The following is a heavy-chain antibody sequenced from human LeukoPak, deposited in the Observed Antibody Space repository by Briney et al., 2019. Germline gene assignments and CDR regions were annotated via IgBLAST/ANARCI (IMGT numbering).Heavy chain of an antibody. V-gene: IGHV4-38-2*01. J-gene: IGHJ3*02. CDR3: AIWDSGEWFHYAFDI. CDR2: IYHSGST. D-gene: IGHD3-3*01. Sequence: PSETLSLTCGGSGYSISSCYYWGWIRQPPGKGLEWIGSIYHSGSTYYNPSLKSRVTISVDTSKNQFSLKLRSVTAADTALYYFAIWDSGEWFHYAFDIWGQGTRVTVSS. CDR1: GYSISSCYY.